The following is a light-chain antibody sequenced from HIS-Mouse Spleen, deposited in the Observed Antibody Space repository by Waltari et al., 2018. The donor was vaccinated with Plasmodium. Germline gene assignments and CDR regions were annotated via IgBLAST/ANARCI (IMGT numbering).Light chain of an antibody. Sequence: SYELPQPPSVSVSPGQTARITCSGDALPKKYAYWYQQKSGQAPVLVIYEDNKRPSGIPERFSGSSSGTMATLTISGAQVEDEADYYCYSTDSSGNHRVFGGGTKLTVL. V-gene: IGLV3-10*01. CDR1: ALPKKY. J-gene: IGLJ3*02. CDR2: EDN. CDR3: YSTDSSGNHRV.